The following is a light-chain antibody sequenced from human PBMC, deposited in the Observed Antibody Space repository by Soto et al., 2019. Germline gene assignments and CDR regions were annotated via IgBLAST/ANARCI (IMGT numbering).Light chain of an antibody. J-gene: IGKJ1*01. CDR1: QSISDW. V-gene: IGKV1-5*03. CDR3: PQYNSHSRT. Sequence: DIQMTQSPSIVSASVGDRVTISCRASQSISDWLAWYQQKPGKVPKLLIYKASSLESGVPSRFSGSGSATEFTLTTSSLQPDDFATYYGPQYNSHSRTFGQGTKVEIK. CDR2: KAS.